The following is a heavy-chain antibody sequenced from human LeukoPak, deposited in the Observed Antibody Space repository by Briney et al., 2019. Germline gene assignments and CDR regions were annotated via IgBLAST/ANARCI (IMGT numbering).Heavy chain of an antibody. J-gene: IGHJ4*02. CDR3: ARTTYSSVLLGLAADY. Sequence: SVKVSCKASGYTFTGYYMHWVRQAPGQGLEWMGGIIPIFGTANYAQKFQGRVTITADESTSTAYMELSSLRSEDTAVYYCARTTYSSVLLGLAADYWGQGTLVTVSS. D-gene: IGHD6-19*01. CDR2: IIPIFGTA. CDR1: GYTFTGYY. V-gene: IGHV1-69*13.